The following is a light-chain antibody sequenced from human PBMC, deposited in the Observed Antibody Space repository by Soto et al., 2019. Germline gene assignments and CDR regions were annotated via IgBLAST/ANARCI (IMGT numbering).Light chain of an antibody. CDR3: SYYAARRVV. V-gene: IGLV2-8*01. CDR2: EVT. J-gene: IGLJ2*01. Sequence: QSVLTQPPSASGSPGQSVTISCTGSSSDVGGYNYVSWYQQHPGKAPKLMIYEVTKRPSGVPDRFSGSKSGNTASLTVSGLQAEDEADYYSSYYAARRVVFGGGTKLTVL. CDR1: SSDVGGYNY.